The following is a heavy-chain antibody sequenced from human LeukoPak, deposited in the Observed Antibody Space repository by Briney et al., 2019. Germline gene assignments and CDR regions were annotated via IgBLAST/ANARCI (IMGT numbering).Heavy chain of an antibody. J-gene: IGHJ4*03. Sequence: PGGSLRLSCAASGFTFSSYAMSWVRQAPGKGLEWVSSISATGGSTYYADSVRGRFTISRDNSKNTLYLQMNSLRAADTAVYYCAKDSGSYRYFDYWGQGTLVTVSS. CDR3: AKDSGSYRYFDY. D-gene: IGHD1-26*01. CDR2: ISATGGST. CDR1: GFTFSSYA. V-gene: IGHV3-23*01.